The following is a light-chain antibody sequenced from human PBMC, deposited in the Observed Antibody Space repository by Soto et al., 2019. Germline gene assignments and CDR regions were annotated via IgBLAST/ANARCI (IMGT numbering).Light chain of an antibody. Sequence: ETVLTQSPGTLSLSPGERATLSCRASQSVSSSYLAWYQQKPGQAPRLLIYGVSSRATGITDRFSGSGSGTDFTLTISRLEPEDFAVYYCQLRKTFGQGTKVEIK. V-gene: IGKV3-20*01. CDR3: QLRKT. CDR2: GVS. J-gene: IGKJ1*01. CDR1: QSVSSSY.